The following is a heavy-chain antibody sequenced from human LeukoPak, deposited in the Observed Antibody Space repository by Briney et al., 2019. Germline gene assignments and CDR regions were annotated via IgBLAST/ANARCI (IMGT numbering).Heavy chain of an antibody. Sequence: SETLSLTCTVSGGSISSYYWSWIRQPPGKGLEWIGYIYTSGSTNYNPSLKSRVTISVDTSKNQFSLKLSSVTAADTAVYYCARLAAAGYYYYVDVWGKGTTVTVSS. D-gene: IGHD6-13*01. CDR1: GGSISSYY. CDR3: ARLAAAGYYYYVDV. V-gene: IGHV4-4*09. CDR2: IYTSGST. J-gene: IGHJ6*03.